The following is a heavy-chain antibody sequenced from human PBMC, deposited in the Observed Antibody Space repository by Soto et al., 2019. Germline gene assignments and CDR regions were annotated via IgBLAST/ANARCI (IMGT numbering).Heavy chain of an antibody. J-gene: IGHJ3*02. CDR2: IKSKTDGGTT. Sequence: GGSLRLSCAASGVTFSNAWMSWVRQAPGKGLEWVGRIKSKTDGGTTDYAAPVKGRFTISRDDSKNTLYLQMNSLKTEDTAVYYCTTRVVRLNDDAFDIWGQGTMVTVSS. V-gene: IGHV3-15*01. CDR1: GVTFSNAW. CDR3: TTRVVRLNDDAFDI. D-gene: IGHD3-10*01.